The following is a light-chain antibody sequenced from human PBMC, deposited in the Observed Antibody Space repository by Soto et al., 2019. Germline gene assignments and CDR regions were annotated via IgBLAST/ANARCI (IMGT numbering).Light chain of an antibody. Sequence: EIVMTQSPATLSVSPGERATLSCRASQSVSSNLAWIQQKPGQAPRLLIYGASTRATGIPVRFSASRSGTEFTLTISSLQSEDFAVYYCQQYNNWPPYTFGQGTKLEIK. CDR3: QQYNNWPPYT. CDR2: GAS. V-gene: IGKV3-15*01. J-gene: IGKJ2*01. CDR1: QSVSSN.